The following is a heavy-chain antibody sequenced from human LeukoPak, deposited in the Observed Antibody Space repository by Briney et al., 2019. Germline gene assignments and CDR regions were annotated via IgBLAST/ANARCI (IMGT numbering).Heavy chain of an antibody. V-gene: IGHV1-2*02. J-gene: IGHJ4*02. CDR2: INPNSGGT. D-gene: IGHD6-13*01. CDR3: ARGLLASAGGGY. CDR1: GYTFTGYS. Sequence: ASVKVSCKASGYTFTGYSLHWVRQAPGRGLEWMGWINPNSGGTNYAQKFQGRVTMTRDTSISTAYMELSSLRSDDTAVYYCARGLLASAGGGYWGQGTLVTVSS.